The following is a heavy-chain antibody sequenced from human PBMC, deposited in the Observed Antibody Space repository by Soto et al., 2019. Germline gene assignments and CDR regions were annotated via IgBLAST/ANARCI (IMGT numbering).Heavy chain of an antibody. CDR2: IDPSDSYT. Sequence: GQSLKISCKGSGYSFTSYWIGWVRQMPGKGLEWMGRIDPSDSYTNYSPSFQGHVTISADKSISTAYLQWSSLKASDTAMYYCARQKLAPDAFDSWGQGTMVTVSS. D-gene: IGHD6-13*01. CDR3: ARQKLAPDAFDS. CDR1: GYSFTSYW. V-gene: IGHV5-10-1*01. J-gene: IGHJ3*02.